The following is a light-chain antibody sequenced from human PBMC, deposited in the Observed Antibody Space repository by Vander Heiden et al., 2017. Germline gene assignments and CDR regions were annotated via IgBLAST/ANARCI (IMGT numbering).Light chain of an antibody. CDR2: KDS. J-gene: IGLJ1*01. Sequence: YELTQPPSVSVSPGQPARSTGSGDALPKQYAYWYQQKPGQAPELVIYKDSERPSGIPERFSGSSSGTTVTLTISGVQAEDEADYYCQSADSSGTSLVFGTGTKVTVL. CDR1: ALPKQY. CDR3: QSADSSGTSLV. V-gene: IGLV3-25*03.